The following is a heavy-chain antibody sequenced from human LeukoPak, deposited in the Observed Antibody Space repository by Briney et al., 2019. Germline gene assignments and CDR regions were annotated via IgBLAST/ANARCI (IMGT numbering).Heavy chain of an antibody. V-gene: IGHV3-9*01. CDR1: GFTIDDYA. CDR3: AKDIGPHLPPASFALGY. J-gene: IGHJ4*02. D-gene: IGHD2-15*01. CDR2: VNWNGGSV. Sequence: PGGYLRLSCAGAGFTIDDYAIHWVRQAPGKGLEWVSGVNWNGGSVGYADSVKGRFTVSRDNAKNYLFLQMNRQRPEDTALYFCAKDIGPHLPPASFALGYWGQGTLVTVS.